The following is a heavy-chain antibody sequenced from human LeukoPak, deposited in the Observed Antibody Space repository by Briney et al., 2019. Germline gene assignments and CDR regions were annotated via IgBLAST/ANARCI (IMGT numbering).Heavy chain of an antibody. Sequence: SETLSLTCAVYGGSFSDYYWTWIRQPPGKGLEWIGEINHSGSTNYNPSLKSRVTISVDTSKNQFSLKLNSVTATDTAVYYCARHYGPWGQGTLVTVSS. V-gene: IGHV4-34*01. D-gene: IGHD3-16*01. CDR1: GGSFSDYY. CDR3: ARHYGP. J-gene: IGHJ4*02. CDR2: INHSGST.